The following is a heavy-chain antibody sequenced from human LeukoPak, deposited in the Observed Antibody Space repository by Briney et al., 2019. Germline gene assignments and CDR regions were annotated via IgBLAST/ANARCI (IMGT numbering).Heavy chain of an antibody. CDR3: AKVVGDRMDY. Sequence: EASVKVSCKASVYTFGTYGFCWVRQAPGQGLEWMGWISAHNGQTKSAQKLQDRLSMTTDTSTTTAYMELRSLRSDDTAVYYCAKVVGDRMDYWGQGTLVTVSS. V-gene: IGHV1-18*01. CDR1: VYTFGTYG. J-gene: IGHJ4*02. CDR2: ISAHNGQT. D-gene: IGHD3-16*02.